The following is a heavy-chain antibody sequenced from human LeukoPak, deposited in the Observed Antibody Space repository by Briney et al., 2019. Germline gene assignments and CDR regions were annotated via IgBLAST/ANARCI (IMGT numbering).Heavy chain of an antibody. J-gene: IGHJ6*02. CDR3: ARGYSSSTSCLYGMDL. Sequence: PGGSLRLSCAASGFTFDDYGMSWVRQAPGKGLEWVSGINWNGGSTGYADSVKGRFTISRDNAKNSLYLQMNSLRAEDTDLDHCARGYSSSTSCLYGMDLWGQGTTVTVSS. D-gene: IGHD2-2*01. CDR1: GFTFDDYG. V-gene: IGHV3-20*01. CDR2: INWNGGST.